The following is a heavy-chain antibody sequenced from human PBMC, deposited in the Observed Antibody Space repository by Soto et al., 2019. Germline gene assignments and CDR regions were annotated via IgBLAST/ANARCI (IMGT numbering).Heavy chain of an antibody. CDR1: GGSISSDGFY. CDR3: ARAKYDDLNFDY. J-gene: IGHJ4*02. V-gene: IGHV4-31*03. Sequence: QVHLQESGPGLVKPSQTLSLTCTVSGGSISSDGFYWSWIRQHPGKGLEWIGYIYHSGSARYTPTLKSRRTLSVDTSKNQFSLILTSVTAADTAVYYCARAKYDDLNFDYWGQGTLVTVSS. D-gene: IGHD4-17*01. CDR2: IYHSGSA.